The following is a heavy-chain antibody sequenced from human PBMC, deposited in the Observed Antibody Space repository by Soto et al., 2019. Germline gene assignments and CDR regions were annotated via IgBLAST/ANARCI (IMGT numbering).Heavy chain of an antibody. CDR1: GYTFTSYA. V-gene: IGHV1-3*01. CDR3: ARDTYYYDSSGYHY. Sequence: ASVKVSCKASGYTFTSYAMHWVRQAPGQRLEWMGWINAGNGNTKYSQKFQGRVTITRDTSASTAYMELSSLRSEDTAAYYCARDTYYYDSSGYHYWGQGTLVTVSS. J-gene: IGHJ4*02. CDR2: INAGNGNT. D-gene: IGHD3-22*01.